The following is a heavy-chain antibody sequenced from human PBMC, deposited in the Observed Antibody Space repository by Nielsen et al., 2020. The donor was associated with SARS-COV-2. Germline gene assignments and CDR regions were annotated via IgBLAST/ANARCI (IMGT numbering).Heavy chain of an antibody. CDR3: AKDKGITMIVVASPLAFDI. CDR2: IKQDGSEK. J-gene: IGHJ3*02. D-gene: IGHD3-22*01. V-gene: IGHV3-7*05. CDR1: GFTFSSYW. Sequence: GESLKISCAASGFTFSSYWMSWVRQAPGKGLEWVANIKQDGSEKYYVDSVKGRFTISRDNAKNSLYLQMNSLRAEDTALYYCAKDKGITMIVVASPLAFDIWGQGTMVTVSS.